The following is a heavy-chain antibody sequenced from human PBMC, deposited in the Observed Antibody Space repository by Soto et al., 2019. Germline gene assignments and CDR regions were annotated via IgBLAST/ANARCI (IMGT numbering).Heavy chain of an antibody. CDR1: GFTFSSHW. J-gene: IGHJ6*02. CDR3: ARGVPAAGTSTYYYYGMDV. Sequence: GGSLRLSCAASGFTFSSHWMHWVRQAPGEGLVWVSRIRSDGSSTSYADSVKGRFTISRDNAKNTLYLQMNSLRAEDTAVYYCARGVPAAGTSTYYYYGMDVWGQGTTVTVSS. CDR2: IRSDGSST. D-gene: IGHD6-13*01. V-gene: IGHV3-74*01.